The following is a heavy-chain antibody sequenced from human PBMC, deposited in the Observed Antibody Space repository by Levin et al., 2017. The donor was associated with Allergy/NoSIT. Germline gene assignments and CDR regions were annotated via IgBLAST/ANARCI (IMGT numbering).Heavy chain of an antibody. Sequence: GESLKISCAASGFTFNMYAMHWVRQAPGKGLEWVAVISFDGSKTYYADSVKGRFTISRDNSKNTVSLQMNSLRADDSAVYYWAGVGPRTGGFDYWGQGTLGTVSS. D-gene: IGHD1-26*01. CDR2: ISFDGSKT. CDR3: AGVGPRTGGFDY. J-gene: IGHJ4*02. V-gene: IGHV3-30*04. CDR1: GFTFNMYA.